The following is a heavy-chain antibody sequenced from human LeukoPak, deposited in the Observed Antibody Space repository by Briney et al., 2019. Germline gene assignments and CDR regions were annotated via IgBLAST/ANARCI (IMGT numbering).Heavy chain of an antibody. CDR3: ARERVVPAAIQQGYFDY. J-gene: IGHJ4*02. CDR1: GYSISSGYY. Sequence: SETLSLSCAVSGYSISSGYYWGWIRQPPGKGLEGIGSIYHSGSTYYNPSLKSRFTISVDTSKNQFSLKLSSMTAADTAVYYCARERVVPAAIQQGYFDYWGQGTLVTVSS. V-gene: IGHV4-38-2*02. CDR2: IYHSGST. D-gene: IGHD2-2*02.